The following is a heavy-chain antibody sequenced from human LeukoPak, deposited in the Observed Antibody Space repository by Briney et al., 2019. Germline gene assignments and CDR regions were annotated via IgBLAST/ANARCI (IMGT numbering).Heavy chain of an antibody. V-gene: IGHV3-74*01. Sequence: GGSLRLSCAASGFTFSSYGMHWVRQAPGKGLVWVSRINSDGSSTSYADSVKGRFTISRDNAKNTLYLQMNSLRAEDTAVYYCARAAYDYVWGSYRTQGTFDYWGQGALVTVSS. J-gene: IGHJ4*02. D-gene: IGHD3-16*02. CDR3: ARAAYDYVWGSYRTQGTFDY. CDR2: INSDGSST. CDR1: GFTFSSYG.